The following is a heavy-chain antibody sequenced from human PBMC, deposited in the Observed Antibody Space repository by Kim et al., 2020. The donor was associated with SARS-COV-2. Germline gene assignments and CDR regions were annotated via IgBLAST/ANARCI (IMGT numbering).Heavy chain of an antibody. CDR2: IIPIFGTA. D-gene: IGHD6-6*01. V-gene: IGHV1-69*13. CDR3: ARVRRQLVGFYWFDP. J-gene: IGHJ5*02. CDR1: GGTFSSYA. Sequence: SVKVSCKASGGTFSSYAISWVRQAPGQGLEWMGGIIPIFGTANYAQKFQGRVTITADESTSTAFMELSSLRSEDTAVYYCARVRRQLVGFYWFDPWGQRTLVTVSS.